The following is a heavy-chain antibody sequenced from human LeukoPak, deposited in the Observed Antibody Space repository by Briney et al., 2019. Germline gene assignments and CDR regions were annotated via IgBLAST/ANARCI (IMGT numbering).Heavy chain of an antibody. J-gene: IGHJ3*01. CDR1: GYSFTSYW. D-gene: IGHD4-17*01. CDR2: IYPGDSDT. Sequence: GESLKISCKGSGYSFTSYWIGWVRQMPGKGLEWMGIIYPGDSDTRYSPSFQGQVTISADKSINTAYLQWNSLKASDTAVYYCARPTTVTAPAAFDFWGQGTMVTVSS. V-gene: IGHV5-51*01. CDR3: ARPTTVTAPAAFDF.